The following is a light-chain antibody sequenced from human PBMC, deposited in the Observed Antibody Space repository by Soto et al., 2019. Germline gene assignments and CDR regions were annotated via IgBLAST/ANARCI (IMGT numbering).Light chain of an antibody. V-gene: IGKV3-11*01. J-gene: IGKJ4*02. CDR3: QQRSSWPLT. Sequence: EIVLTQSPDPLSLFPGERATLSCRASQSVGDSLAWYQQKPGQAPRLLIYDASNRATGIPARFSGSGSETDFALTISSLEPGDFAVYYFQQRSSWPLTFGGGTKVEIK. CDR2: DAS. CDR1: QSVGDS.